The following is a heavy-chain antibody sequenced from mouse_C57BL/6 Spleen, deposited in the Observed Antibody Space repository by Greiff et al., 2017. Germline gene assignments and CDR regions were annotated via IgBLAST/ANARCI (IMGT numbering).Heavy chain of an antibody. Sequence: EVKLVESGGGLVKPGGSLKLSCAASGFTFSDYGMHWVRQAPEKGLEWVAYISSGSSTIYYADTVKGRFTISRDNAKNTLFLQMTSVRSEDTAMYYCARNYSGPFDYWGQGTTLTVSS. CDR3: ARNYSGPFDY. CDR1: GFTFSDYG. D-gene: IGHD1-2*01. CDR2: ISSGSSTI. J-gene: IGHJ2*01. V-gene: IGHV5-17*01.